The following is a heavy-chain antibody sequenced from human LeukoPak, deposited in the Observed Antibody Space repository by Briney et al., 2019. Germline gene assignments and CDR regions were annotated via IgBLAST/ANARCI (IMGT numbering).Heavy chain of an antibody. Sequence: GGSLRLSCTASGFTLRNYGMHWVRRAPDKGLEWVSFIRYDGIDKHYADSVKGRFTISRDNSKNTLYLQMNSLRAEDTAVYYCARGGGSSSWYFDYWGQGTLVTVSS. D-gene: IGHD6-13*01. CDR1: GFTLRNYG. CDR3: ARGGGSSSWYFDY. V-gene: IGHV3-30*02. J-gene: IGHJ4*02. CDR2: IRYDGIDK.